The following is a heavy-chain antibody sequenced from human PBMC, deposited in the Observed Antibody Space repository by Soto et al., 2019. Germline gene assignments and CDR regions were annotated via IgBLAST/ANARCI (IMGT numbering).Heavy chain of an antibody. CDR1: KFTFASYV. J-gene: IGHJ6*02. D-gene: IGHD3-22*01. CDR2: ISFDGTNK. CDR3: AREMIPMIMGGMSAMDV. V-gene: IGHV3-30*04. Sequence: QVQLVESGGGVVQPERSQRLSCTASKFTFASYVMHWVRQAPGEGLEWVALISFDGTNKYYADSVKGRFTISRDKSKNTMYLQMNSLRPEDTAVYYCAREMIPMIMGGMSAMDVWGQGTTVTVS.